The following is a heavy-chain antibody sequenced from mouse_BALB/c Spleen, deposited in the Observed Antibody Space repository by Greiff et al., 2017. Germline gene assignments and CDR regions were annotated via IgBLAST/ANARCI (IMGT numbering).Heavy chain of an antibody. D-gene: IGHD2-4*01. CDR1: GFTFSSYA. V-gene: IGHV5-9-4*01. CDR2: ISSGGSYT. Sequence: EVQVVESGGGLVKPGGSLKLSCAASGFTFSSYAMSWVRQSPEKRLEWVAEISSGGSYTYYPDTVTGRFTISRDNAKNTLYLEMSSLRSEDTAMYYCAMDLGITTGFAYWGQGTLVTVSA. J-gene: IGHJ3*01. CDR3: AMDLGITTGFAY.